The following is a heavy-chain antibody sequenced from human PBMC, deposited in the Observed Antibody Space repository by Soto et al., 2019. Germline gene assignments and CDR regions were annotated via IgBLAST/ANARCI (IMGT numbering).Heavy chain of an antibody. V-gene: IGHV3-7*04. Sequence: EVQLVESGGGLVQPGGSLRLSCAASGFTFSSYCMSWVRQAPGKGLEWVANIKQDGSEKYYVDSVKGGFTISRDNAKHSMYLQKNSLRAEDTAVYYWARGQWLRFPQQLFYFDYWGQGTLVTVSS. CDR1: GFTFSSYC. CDR3: ARGQWLRFPQQLFYFDY. J-gene: IGHJ4*02. D-gene: IGHD5-12*01. CDR2: IKQDGSEK.